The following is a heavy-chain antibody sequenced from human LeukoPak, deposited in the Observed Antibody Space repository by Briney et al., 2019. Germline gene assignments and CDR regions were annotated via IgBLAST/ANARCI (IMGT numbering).Heavy chain of an antibody. Sequence: PGGSLRLSCAASGFTFSNAWMSWVRQAPGKGLEWVGRIKSKTDGGTTDYAAPVKGRFTISRDDSKNTLYLQMNSLKTKDTAVYYCTTRVTGDAEYFQHWGQGTLVTVSS. J-gene: IGHJ1*01. V-gene: IGHV3-15*01. CDR1: GFTFSNAW. CDR3: TTRVTGDAEYFQH. D-gene: IGHD2-21*02. CDR2: IKSKTDGGTT.